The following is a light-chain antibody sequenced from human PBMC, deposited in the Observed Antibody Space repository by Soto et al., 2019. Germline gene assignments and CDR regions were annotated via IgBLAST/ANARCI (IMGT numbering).Light chain of an antibody. J-gene: IGLJ1*01. CDR1: KNDIGVYDF. V-gene: IGLV2-8*01. CDR2: EVV. CDR3: KSYAGSNTYV. Sequence: QSALTQPPSASGSPGQSVTISCTGTKNDIGVYDFVSWYQHHPGKAPRLIIYEVVQRPSGVPDRFSGSKSGNTASLTDSGLQDADEADYFCKSYAGSNTYVFGSGTKVTVL.